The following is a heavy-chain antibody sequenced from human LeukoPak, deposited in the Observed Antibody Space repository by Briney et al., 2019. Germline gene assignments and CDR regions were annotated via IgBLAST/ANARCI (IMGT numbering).Heavy chain of an antibody. D-gene: IGHD3-22*01. V-gene: IGHV1-69*04. CDR1: GGTFSSYA. Sequence: VASVKVSCKASGGTFSSYAISWVRQAPGQGLEWMGRIIPILGIANYAQKFQGRVTITADKSTSTAYMELSSLRSEDTAVYYCARNAPYYDSSGYHNWFDPWGQGTLVTVSS. J-gene: IGHJ5*02. CDR3: ARNAPYYDSSGYHNWFDP. CDR2: IIPILGIA.